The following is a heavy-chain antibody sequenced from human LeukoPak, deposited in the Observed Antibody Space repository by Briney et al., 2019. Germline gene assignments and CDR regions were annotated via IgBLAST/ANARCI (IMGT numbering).Heavy chain of an antibody. J-gene: IGHJ5*02. D-gene: IGHD2-2*01. V-gene: IGHV4-39*07. CDR1: GGSISSSSYY. Sequence: PSETLSLTCTVSGGSISSSSYYWGWIRQPPGKGLEWIGSIYYSGSTYYNPSLKSRVTISVDTSKNQFSLKLSSVTAADTAVYYCARDADIVVVPAAPYVSPYNWFDPWGQGTLVTVSS. CDR2: IYYSGST. CDR3: ARDADIVVVPAAPYVSPYNWFDP.